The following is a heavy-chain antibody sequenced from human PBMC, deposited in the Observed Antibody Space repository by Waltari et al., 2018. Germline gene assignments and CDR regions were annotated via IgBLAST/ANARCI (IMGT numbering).Heavy chain of an antibody. J-gene: IGHJ4*02. CDR2: IYNSGRT. D-gene: IGHD6-13*01. CDR3: AIPGIAAASNFDY. Sequence: QVQLQESGPGLVKPSETLSLTCAVSGYSISSGYYWGWSRQPPGKGLEWIGRIYNSGRTDYNPTLKRRVTISVDTSKNRFARKLSCGTAAETAVYYCAIPGIAAASNFDYWGQGTLVTASS. V-gene: IGHV4-38-2*01. CDR1: GYSISSGYY.